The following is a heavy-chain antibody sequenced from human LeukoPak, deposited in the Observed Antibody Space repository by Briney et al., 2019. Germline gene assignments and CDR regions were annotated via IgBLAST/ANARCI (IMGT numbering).Heavy chain of an antibody. J-gene: IGHJ4*01. CDR2: IKQDGSEI. CDR3: AGGSGWITGD. D-gene: IGHD1-14*01. V-gene: IGHV3-7*03. Sequence: PGGSLRLSCSASGFTFGSYWMNWVRQAPGKGPEWVANIKQDGSEINYVDSVKGRFIISRDNAKNSLYLQMNSLRVDDTAVYYCAGGSGWITGDWAHGTLVTVSS. CDR1: GFTFGSYW.